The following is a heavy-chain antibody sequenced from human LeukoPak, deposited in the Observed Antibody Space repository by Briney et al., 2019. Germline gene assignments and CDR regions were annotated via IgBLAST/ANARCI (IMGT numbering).Heavy chain of an antibody. V-gene: IGHV3-53*01. D-gene: IGHD2-2*01. Sequence: SGGSLRLSCAASGFTDNTYYMIWVRQAPGKGLEWVSVIYGGGTTYYADSVKGRFTISRDDSKNTLYLQMNSLRAEDTAMYYCARDSGPVDQLLSFDVWGQGTLVTVSS. J-gene: IGHJ4*02. CDR3: ARDSGPVDQLLSFDV. CDR2: IYGGGTT. CDR1: GFTDNTYY.